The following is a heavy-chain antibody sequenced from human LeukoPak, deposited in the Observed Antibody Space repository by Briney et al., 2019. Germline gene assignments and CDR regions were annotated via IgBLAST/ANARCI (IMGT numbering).Heavy chain of an antibody. V-gene: IGHV3-53*01. J-gene: IGHJ1*01. D-gene: IGHD4-17*01. CDR2: IYSGGST. Sequence: GSLRLSCAASGFTFGGYAMSWVRQAPGKGLEWVSVIYSGGSTYYADSVKGRFTIFRDDSKNTLYFQMNSLRAEDTAVYYCASQTTVTPPLFFQHWGQGTLVTVSS. CDR3: ASQTTVTPPLFFQH. CDR1: GFTFGGYA.